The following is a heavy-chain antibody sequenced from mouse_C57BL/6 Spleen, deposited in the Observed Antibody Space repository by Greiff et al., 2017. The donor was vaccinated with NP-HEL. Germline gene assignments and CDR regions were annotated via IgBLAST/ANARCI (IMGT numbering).Heavy chain of an antibody. CDR2: IDPNRGGT. V-gene: IGHV1-72*01. J-gene: IGHJ1*03. CDR1: GYTFTSYW. CDR3: ARCPYDYDEGNWYFDV. Sequence: QVQLQQPGAELVKPGASVKLSCKASGYTFTSYWMHWVKQRPGRGLEWIGRIDPNRGGTKYNEKFKSKATLTVDKPSSTAYMLLLSLTSADSAVYYCARCPYDYDEGNWYFDVWGTGTTVTVSS. D-gene: IGHD2-4*01.